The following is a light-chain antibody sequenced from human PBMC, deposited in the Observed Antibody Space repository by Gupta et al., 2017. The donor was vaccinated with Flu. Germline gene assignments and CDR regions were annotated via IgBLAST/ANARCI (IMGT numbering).Light chain of an antibody. V-gene: IGLV3-21*02. CDR1: NIGTYS. CDR2: DDS. J-gene: IGLJ3*02. Sequence: SYVLTQPPSVSVAPGQTATITCGGNNIGTYSVHWYQQKPGQAPVLVVHDDSARPSGISGRFAGSNSENTATLSISRVEAGDEADYYCQVWDRNSDHRVFGGGTKLTVL. CDR3: QVWDRNSDHRV.